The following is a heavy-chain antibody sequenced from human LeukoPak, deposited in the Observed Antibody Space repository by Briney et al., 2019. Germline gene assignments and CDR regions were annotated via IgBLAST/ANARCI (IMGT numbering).Heavy chain of an antibody. D-gene: IGHD3-22*01. CDR3: ARAPTYYYDSSGYPRHDAFDI. CDR1: GGSISSYH. Sequence: NASETLSLTCTVSGGSISSYHWSWIRQPPGKGLEWIGYIYYSGSTNYNPSLKSRVTISVDTSKNQFSLKLSSVTAADTAVYYCARAPTYYYDSSGYPRHDAFDIWGQGTMVTVSP. V-gene: IGHV4-59*01. CDR2: IYYSGST. J-gene: IGHJ3*02.